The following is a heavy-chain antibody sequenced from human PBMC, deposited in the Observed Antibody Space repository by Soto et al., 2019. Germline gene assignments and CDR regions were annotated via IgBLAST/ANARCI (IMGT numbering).Heavy chain of an antibody. D-gene: IGHD1-26*01. CDR1: GLTFISYW. J-gene: IGHJ4*02. CDR3: ARGSVGANFDY. CDR2: INSDGSTT. Sequence: GGSLRLSCAASGLTFISYWMHWVRQVPGKGLVWVAHINSDGSTTTYADSVKGRFTISRDNAKSTLDLQMNSLRAEDTAVYYCARGSVGANFDYWGQGTLVTVSS. V-gene: IGHV3-74*03.